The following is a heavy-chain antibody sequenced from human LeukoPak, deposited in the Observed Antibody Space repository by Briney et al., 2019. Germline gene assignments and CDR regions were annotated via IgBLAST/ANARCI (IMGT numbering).Heavy chain of an antibody. CDR3: ARDRRVYYDSSGYYHLDY. V-gene: IGHV1-18*01. D-gene: IGHD3-22*01. CDR1: GYTFTSYG. Sequence: ASVKVSCKASGYTFTSYGISWVRQAPGQGLEWMGWISAYNGNTNYAQKLQGRGTMTTDTSTSTAYMELRSLRSDDTAVYYCARDRRVYYDSSGYYHLDYWGQGTLVTVSS. J-gene: IGHJ4*02. CDR2: ISAYNGNT.